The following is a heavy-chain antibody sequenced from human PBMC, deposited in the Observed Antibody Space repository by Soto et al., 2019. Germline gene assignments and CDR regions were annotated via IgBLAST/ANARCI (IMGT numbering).Heavy chain of an antibody. D-gene: IGHD2-8*01. V-gene: IGHV1-69*01. CDR1: GGTFSSYA. CDR2: IIPIFGTA. CDR3: AGDKVTNVYYYYGMDV. Sequence: QVQLVQSGAEVKKPGSSVKVSCKASGGTFSSYAISWVRPAPGQGLEWMGGIIPIFGTANYAQKFQGRVTITADESTSTADRELSSLRSEDTAVYYCAGDKVTNVYYYYGMDVWGQGATVTVS. J-gene: IGHJ6*02.